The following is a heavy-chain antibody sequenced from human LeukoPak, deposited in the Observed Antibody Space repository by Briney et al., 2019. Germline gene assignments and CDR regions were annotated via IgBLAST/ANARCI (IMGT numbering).Heavy chain of an antibody. CDR1: GFTFSRYW. J-gene: IGHJ4*02. Sequence: PGGSLRLSCAASGFTFSRYWMSWMRQAPGKGREWVANIKYNGYEEYYVDSVKGRFTISRDNAKNSLYLQLNSLRVEDTAVYYCKSGGAAPGSFDYWGQGTLVTVSP. V-gene: IGHV3-7*01. CDR2: IKYNGYEE. D-gene: IGHD1-1*01. CDR3: KSGGAAPGSFDY.